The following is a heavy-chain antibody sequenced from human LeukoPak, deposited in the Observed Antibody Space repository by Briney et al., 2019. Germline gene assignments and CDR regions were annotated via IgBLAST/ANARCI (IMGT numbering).Heavy chain of an antibody. V-gene: IGHV3-23*01. J-gene: IGHJ4*02. CDR1: GFTFSNYA. D-gene: IGHD5-12*01. Sequence: GGSLRLSCAASGFTFSNYAMSWVRQAPGKGLEGVSTIIGGSGRTYYTDSVKGRFTISRDHSENTLYLQMNSLRAEDTAVYHCAKHGRGNNSRDYFDYWGQGTLVTVSS. CDR3: AKHGRGNNSRDYFDY. CDR2: IIGGSGRT.